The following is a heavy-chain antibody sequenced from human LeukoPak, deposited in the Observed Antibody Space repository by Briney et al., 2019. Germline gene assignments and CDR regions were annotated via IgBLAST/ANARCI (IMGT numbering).Heavy chain of an antibody. J-gene: IGHJ4*02. Sequence: GGSLRLSCAASGFTFSSYSMSWVRQAPGKGLEWVSSISSSSSYIYYADSVGGRFTISRDNAKNSLYLQMNSLRAEDTAVYYCARDRGNRGSPQRTYYFDYWGQGTLVTVSS. D-gene: IGHD6-13*01. CDR1: GFTFSSYS. CDR3: ARDRGNRGSPQRTYYFDY. V-gene: IGHV3-21*01. CDR2: ISSSSSYI.